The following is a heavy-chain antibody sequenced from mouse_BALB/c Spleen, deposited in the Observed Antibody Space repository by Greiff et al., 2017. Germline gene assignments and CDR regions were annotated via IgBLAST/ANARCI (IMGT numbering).Heavy chain of an antibody. D-gene: IGHD1-1*01. CDR3: ARVNYGSSYDYAMDY. CDR2: ISDGGSYT. Sequence: DVKLVESGGGLVKPGGSLKLSCAASGFTFSDYYMYWVRQTPEKRLEWVATISDGGSYTYYPDSVKGRFTISRDNAKNNLYLQMSSLKSEDTAMYYCARVNYGSSYDYAMDYWGQGTSVTVSS. J-gene: IGHJ4*01. CDR1: GFTFSDYY. V-gene: IGHV5-4*02.